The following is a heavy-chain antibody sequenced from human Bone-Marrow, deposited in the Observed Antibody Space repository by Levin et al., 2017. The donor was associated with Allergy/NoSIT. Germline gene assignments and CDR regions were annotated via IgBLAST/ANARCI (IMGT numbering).Heavy chain of an antibody. J-gene: IGHJ4*02. CDR3: ARDTGLLSDYELT. D-gene: IGHD5-12*01. CDR1: GFTFSSYA. V-gene: IGHV3-30-3*01. CDR2: ISYDGSNK. Sequence: GGSLRLSCAASGFTFSSYAMHWVRQAPGKGLEWVAVISYDGSNKYYADSVKGRFTISRDNSKNTLYLQMNSLRGEETAVYYCARDTGLLSDYELTWGQGTLVTVSS.